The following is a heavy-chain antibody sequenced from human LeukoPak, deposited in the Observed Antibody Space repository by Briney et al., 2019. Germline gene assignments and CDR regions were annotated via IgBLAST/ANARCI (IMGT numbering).Heavy chain of an antibody. J-gene: IGHJ4*02. CDR2: ISYDGSNK. CDR1: GFTFSSYG. Sequence: GGSLRLSCAASGFTFSSYGMHWVRQAPGKGLEWVAVISYDGSNKYYADSVKGRFTIPRDNSKNTLYLQMNSLRAEDTAVYYCAQDSSSGWFPFFDYWGQGTLVTVSS. V-gene: IGHV3-30*18. D-gene: IGHD6-19*01. CDR3: AQDSSSGWFPFFDY.